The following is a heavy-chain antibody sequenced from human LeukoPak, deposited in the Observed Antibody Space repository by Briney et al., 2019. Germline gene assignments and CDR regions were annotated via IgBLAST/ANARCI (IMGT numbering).Heavy chain of an antibody. CDR3: ARATYQVVSRWFDP. CDR1: GGSISTGDYY. V-gene: IGHV4-30-4*01. CDR2: IYYSGST. D-gene: IGHD2-2*01. J-gene: IGHJ5*02. Sequence: SETLSLTCAVSGGSISTGDYYWSWIRQPPGRGLEWIGYIYYSGSTYYNPSLKSRVTLSVDTSKNQFSLNLSSVTAAGTAVYYCARATYQVVSRWFDPWGQGTLVTVSS.